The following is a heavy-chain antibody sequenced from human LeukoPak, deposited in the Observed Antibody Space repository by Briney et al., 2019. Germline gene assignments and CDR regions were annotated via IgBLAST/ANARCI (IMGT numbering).Heavy chain of an antibody. D-gene: IGHD3-16*02. CDR1: GGTFSSYT. CDR3: AINSRGGVIIYPPDY. CDR2: IIPILGIA. Sequence: ASVKVSCKACGGTFSSYTISWVRQAPGQGLEWMGRIIPILGIANYAQKFQGRVTITADKSTSTAYMELSSLRSEDTAVYYCAINSRGGVIIYPPDYWGQGTLVTVSS. V-gene: IGHV1-69*02. J-gene: IGHJ4*02.